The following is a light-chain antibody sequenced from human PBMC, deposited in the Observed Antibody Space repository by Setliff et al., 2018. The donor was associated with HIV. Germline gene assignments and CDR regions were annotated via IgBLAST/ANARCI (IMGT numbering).Light chain of an antibody. CDR2: DVT. J-gene: IGLJ1*01. CDR1: SSDVEDYKY. CDR3: SSYTSSNTHV. Sequence: QSALTQPASVSGAPGQSITIACTGTSSDVEDYKYVSWYQQYPGKAPKLLIYDVTNRPSGVSNRFSGSKSGYTASLTISGLQAEDEADYFCSSYTSSNTHVFGTGTKVTVL. V-gene: IGLV2-14*03.